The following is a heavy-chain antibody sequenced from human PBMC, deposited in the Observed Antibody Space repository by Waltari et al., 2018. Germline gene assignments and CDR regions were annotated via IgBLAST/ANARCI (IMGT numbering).Heavy chain of an antibody. V-gene: IGHV3-30*04. CDR2: ISYNGRNI. CDR1: DFPFSSYA. J-gene: IGHJ6*02. Sequence: QVQLVASGGGVVQPGGSLSPPCAASDFPFSSYATPWVRQAPGKGLEWVAVISYNGRNIYYVDSVKGRFTISRDNSKKTLYMQMNSLRAEDTAVYYCARDYCDRTNCHGMDVWGQGTTVTVSS. D-gene: IGHD3-22*01. CDR3: ARDYCDRTNCHGMDV.